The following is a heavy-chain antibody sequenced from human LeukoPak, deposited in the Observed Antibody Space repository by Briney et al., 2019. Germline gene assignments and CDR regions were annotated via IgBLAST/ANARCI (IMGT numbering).Heavy chain of an antibody. CDR3: ARGGYYDSSGYPLDP. D-gene: IGHD3-22*01. CDR1: GGTFSSYA. Sequence: ASVKVSCKASGGTFSSYAISWVRQAPGQGLEWMGRIIPILGIANYAQKFQGRVTITADKSTSTAYMELSSLRSEDTAVYYCARGGYYDSSGYPLDPWGQGTLVTVSS. CDR2: IIPILGIA. J-gene: IGHJ5*02. V-gene: IGHV1-69*04.